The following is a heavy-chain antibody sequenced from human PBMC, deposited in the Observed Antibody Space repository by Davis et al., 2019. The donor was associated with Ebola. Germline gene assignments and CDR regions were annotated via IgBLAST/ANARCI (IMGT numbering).Heavy chain of an antibody. CDR3: AREVFVVVTSEGPYYYYYGMDV. V-gene: IGHV1-18*04. Sequence: ASVKVSCKASGYTFTSYGISWVRQAPGQGLEWMGWISAYNGNTNYAQKLQGRVAMTTDTSTSTAYMELRSLRSDDTAVYYCAREVFVVVTSEGPYYYYYGMDVWGQGTTVTVSS. CDR2: ISAYNGNT. J-gene: IGHJ6*02. D-gene: IGHD3-3*01. CDR1: GYTFTSYG.